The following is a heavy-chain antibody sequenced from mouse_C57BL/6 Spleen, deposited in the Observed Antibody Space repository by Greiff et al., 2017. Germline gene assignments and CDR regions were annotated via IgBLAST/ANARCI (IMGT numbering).Heavy chain of an antibody. Sequence: QVQLQQPGAELVRPGSSVKLSCKASGYTFTSYWMHWVKQRPIQGLEWIGNIDPADSETNYNQKFKDKATLTVDKSSSTDYMALSTLTSDDSAVYYCARCGALRDRVYDMDDWVQGTSVTVSS. CDR3: ARCGALRDRVYDMDD. CDR1: GYTFTSYW. D-gene: IGHD3-3*01. CDR2: IDPADSET. J-gene: IGHJ4*01. V-gene: IGHV1-52*01.